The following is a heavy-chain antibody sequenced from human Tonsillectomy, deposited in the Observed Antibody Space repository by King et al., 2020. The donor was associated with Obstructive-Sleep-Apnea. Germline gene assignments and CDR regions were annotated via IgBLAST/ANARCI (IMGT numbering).Heavy chain of an antibody. CDR2: IRATNSNA. CDR1: GYLFLNYP. Sequence: QLVQSGAELKRPGASVKVSCKTSGYLFLNYPITWVRQAPGQGLEWVGWIRATNSNAKYAQNFQGRFTMSMDTSTTTAFMQIKNLRSDDTAVYYCARVGHYRNPVVAKLYDILPFFFDFWGQGTLVTVSS. CDR3: ARVGHYRNPVVAKLYDILPFFFDF. D-gene: IGHD3-9*01. V-gene: IGHV1-18*01. J-gene: IGHJ4*02.